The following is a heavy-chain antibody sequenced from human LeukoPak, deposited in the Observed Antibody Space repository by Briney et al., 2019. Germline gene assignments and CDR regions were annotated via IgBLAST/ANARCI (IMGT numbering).Heavy chain of an antibody. D-gene: IGHD2-15*01. J-gene: IGHJ4*02. CDR3: SVGPQRYCSGGYCYGDY. Sequence: GGSPRLSCAASGFTFSSYATSWVRQAPGKGLEWVSAISGSGGSTYYADSVKGRFTISRDNSKNTLYLQMNSLRAEDTAVYYCSVGPQRYCSGGYCYGDYWGQGTLVTVSS. CDR1: GFTFSSYA. CDR2: ISGSGGST. V-gene: IGHV3-23*01.